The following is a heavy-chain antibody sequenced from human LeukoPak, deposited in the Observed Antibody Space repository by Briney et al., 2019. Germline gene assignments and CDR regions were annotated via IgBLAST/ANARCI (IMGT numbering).Heavy chain of an antibody. Sequence: GGSLRLSCAASGFTFNSYTMNWVRQAPGKGLEWVSSITSRSSYIYYADSVKGRFTISRDNAKNSLYLQMNSLRAEDTAVYYCAGGCSGGSCYDYWGQGTLVTVSS. CDR2: ITSRSSYI. V-gene: IGHV3-21*01. CDR1: GFTFNSYT. CDR3: AGGCSGGSCYDY. J-gene: IGHJ4*02. D-gene: IGHD2-15*01.